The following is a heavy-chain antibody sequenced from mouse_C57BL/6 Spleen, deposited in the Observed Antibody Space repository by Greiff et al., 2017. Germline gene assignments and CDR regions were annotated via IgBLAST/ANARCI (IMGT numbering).Heavy chain of an antibody. V-gene: IGHV1-82*01. D-gene: IGHD1-1*01. CDR2: IYPGDGDT. Sequence: QVQLKASGPELVKPGASVKISCKASGYAFSSSWMNWVKQRPGKGLEWIGRIYPGDGDTNYNGKFKGKATLTADKSSSTAYMQLSSLTSEDSAVYFCARDYYGSSYYFDYWGQGTTLTVSS. CDR1: GYAFSSSW. J-gene: IGHJ2*01. CDR3: ARDYYGSSYYFDY.